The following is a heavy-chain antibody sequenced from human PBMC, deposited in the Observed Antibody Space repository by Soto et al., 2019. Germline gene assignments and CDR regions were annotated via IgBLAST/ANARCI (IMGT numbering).Heavy chain of an antibody. V-gene: IGHV3-9*01. CDR3: AKDRGLVLSFYFDY. CDR2: ISWNSGSI. D-gene: IGHD6-19*01. CDR1: GFTFDDYA. Sequence: EVQLVESGGGLVQPGGFLRLSCAASGFTFDDYAMHWVRHAPGKGLEWVSGISWNSGSIGYADSVKGRFTISRDNAKNSLYLQMNSLRAEDTALYYCAKDRGLVLSFYFDYWGQGTLVTVSS. J-gene: IGHJ4*02.